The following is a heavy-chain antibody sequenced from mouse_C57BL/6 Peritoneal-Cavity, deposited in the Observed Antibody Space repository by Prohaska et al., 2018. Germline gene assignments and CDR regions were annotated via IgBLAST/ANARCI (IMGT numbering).Heavy chain of an antibody. J-gene: IGHJ4*01. Sequence: EVQLVESGGGLVQPKGSLKLSCAAPGFSFNTYAMNWVRQAPGKGLEWVARRRSKSNNYATYYADSVKDRFTISRDDSESMLYLQMNNLKTEDKAMYYCVRHSNYYAMDYWGHGTSVTASS. CDR2: RRSKSNNYAT. D-gene: IGHD2-5*01. V-gene: IGHV10-1*01. CDR3: VRHSNYYAMDY. CDR1: GFSFNTYA.